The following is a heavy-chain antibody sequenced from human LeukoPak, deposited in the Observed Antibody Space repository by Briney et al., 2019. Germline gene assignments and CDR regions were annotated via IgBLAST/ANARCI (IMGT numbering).Heavy chain of an antibody. D-gene: IGHD1-26*01. CDR1: GGSISSGSYY. Sequence: PSETLSLTCTVSGGSISSGSYYWSWIRQPAGKGLEWIGRIYTSGSTNYNPFLKSRVTISVDTSKNQFSLKLSSVTAADTAVYYCARGDHHDSGSYDETFDYWGQGTLVTVSS. J-gene: IGHJ4*02. CDR3: ARGDHHDSGSYDETFDY. V-gene: IGHV4-61*02. CDR2: IYTSGST.